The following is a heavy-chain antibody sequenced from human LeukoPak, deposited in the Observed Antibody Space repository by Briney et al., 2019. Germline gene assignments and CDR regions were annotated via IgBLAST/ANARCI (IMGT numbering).Heavy chain of an antibody. CDR2: TRPDGSNE. CDR3: AKDVHGSWGLDY. Sequence: GGSLRLSCAASGFTFSNYGFHWVRQAPGKGLEWVAFTRPDGSNEFYADSVKGRFTISRDNSRNTLFLQMNSLRPGDMAVYYCAKDVHGSWGLDYWGQGTLVTVSS. CDR1: GFTFSNYG. J-gene: IGHJ4*02. V-gene: IGHV3-30*02. D-gene: IGHD6-13*01.